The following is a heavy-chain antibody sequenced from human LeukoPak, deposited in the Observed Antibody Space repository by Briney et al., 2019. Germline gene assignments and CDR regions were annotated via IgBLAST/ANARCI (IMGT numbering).Heavy chain of an antibody. CDR1: GFTFSSYA. J-gene: IGHJ4*02. V-gene: IGHV3-23*01. CDR2: ISGSGVST. CDR3: AKDRGYMDSRLGFDY. Sequence: GGSLRLSCAASGFTFSSYAMSWVRQAPGKGLEWVSAISGSGVSTYYADSVKGRFTISRDNSKNTLYLQMNSLRAEDTAVYYCAKDRGYMDSRLGFDYWGQGTLVTVSS. D-gene: IGHD3-10*01.